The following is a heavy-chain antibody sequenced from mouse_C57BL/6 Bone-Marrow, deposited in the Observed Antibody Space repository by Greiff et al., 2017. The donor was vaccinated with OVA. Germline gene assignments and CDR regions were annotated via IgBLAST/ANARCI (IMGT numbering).Heavy chain of an antibody. V-gene: IGHV1-42*01. Sequence: VQLQQSGAELVKPGASVKISCKASGYSFTGYYMNWVKQSPEKSLEWIGEINPSTGGTTYNQKFKAKATLTVDKSSSTAYMQLKSLTSEDSAVYYCVHITTVVPDRCFDVWGTGTTVTVSS. CDR3: VHITTVVPDRCFDV. CDR2: INPSTGGT. D-gene: IGHD1-1*01. J-gene: IGHJ1*03. CDR1: GYSFTGYY.